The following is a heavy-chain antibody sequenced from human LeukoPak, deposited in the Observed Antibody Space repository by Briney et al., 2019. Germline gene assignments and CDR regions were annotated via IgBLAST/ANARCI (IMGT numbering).Heavy chain of an antibody. V-gene: IGHV1-2*02. Sequence: ASVKVSCKASGYTFTGYYMHWVRQAPGQGLAWMGWINPNSGGTNYAQKFQGRVTMTRDTSISTAYMELSRLRSDDTAVYYCARLYSSSPYDAFDIWGQGTMVTVSS. CDR3: ARLYSSSPYDAFDI. D-gene: IGHD6-6*01. J-gene: IGHJ3*02. CDR1: GYTFTGYY. CDR2: INPNSGGT.